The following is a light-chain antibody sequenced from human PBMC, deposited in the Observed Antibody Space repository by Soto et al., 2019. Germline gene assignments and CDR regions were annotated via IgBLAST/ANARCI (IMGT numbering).Light chain of an antibody. J-gene: IGLJ2*01. Sequence: QSVLTQPPSVSAAPGQNVTISCSGSDSNIGNNYVSWYQQLPGTAPKLLIYDNNKRASGIPDRFSGSKSGTSGTPAITGLQTGDEANYYCGTWDTSLHAVFGGGTKLTVL. V-gene: IGLV1-51*01. CDR1: DSNIGNNY. CDR3: GTWDTSLHAV. CDR2: DNN.